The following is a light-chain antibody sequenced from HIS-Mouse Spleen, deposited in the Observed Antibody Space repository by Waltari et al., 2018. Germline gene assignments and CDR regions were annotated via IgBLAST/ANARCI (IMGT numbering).Light chain of an antibody. V-gene: IGKV1-9*01. Sequence: IQFTQSPSFLSASVGDRVTTTCRASQGISSYLAWYQQKPGKAPKLLIYAASTLQSGVPSRFSGSGSGTEFTLTISSLQPEDFATYYCQQLNSYPPTFGQGTKVEIK. CDR2: AAS. J-gene: IGKJ1*01. CDR3: QQLNSYPPT. CDR1: QGISSY.